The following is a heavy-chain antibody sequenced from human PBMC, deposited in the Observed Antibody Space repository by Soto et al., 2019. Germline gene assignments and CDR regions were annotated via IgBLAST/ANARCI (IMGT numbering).Heavy chain of an antibody. V-gene: IGHV1-69*13. Sequence: SVKVSCKTSGGTFSSYAISWVRQAPGQGLEWMGGIIPIFGTANYAQKFQGRVTITADESTSTAYMELSSLRSEDTAVYYCARILYYYGSGSYYPTKYYFDYWGQGTLVTVSS. CDR1: GGTFSSYA. CDR3: ARILYYYGSGSYYPTKYYFDY. CDR2: IIPIFGTA. J-gene: IGHJ4*02. D-gene: IGHD3-10*01.